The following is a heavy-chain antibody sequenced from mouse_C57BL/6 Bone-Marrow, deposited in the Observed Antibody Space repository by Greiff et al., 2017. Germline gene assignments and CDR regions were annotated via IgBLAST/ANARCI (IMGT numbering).Heavy chain of an antibody. J-gene: IGHJ2*01. CDR1: GYAFSSSW. V-gene: IGHV1-82*01. CDR3: ARSNYYGSSYYYFDY. Sequence: QVQLKESGPELVKPGASVKISCKASGYAFSSSWMNWVKQRPGKGLEWIGRIYPGDGDTNYNGKFKGKATLTADKSSSTAYMQLSSLTSEDSAVYFCARSNYYGSSYYYFDYWGQGTTLTVSS. CDR2: IYPGDGDT. D-gene: IGHD1-1*01.